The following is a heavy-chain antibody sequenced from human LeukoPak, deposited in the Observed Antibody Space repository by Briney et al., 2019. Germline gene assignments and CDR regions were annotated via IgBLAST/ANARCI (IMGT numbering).Heavy chain of an antibody. D-gene: IGHD6-13*01. CDR3: ASHPGYSSSWYGPNAFDI. CDR2: IYPGDSDT. Sequence: GESLKISCKGSGYSFTSYWIGWVRQMPGKGLEWMGIIYPGDSDTRYSPSFQGQVTTSADKSISTAYLQWSSLKASDTAMYYCASHPGYSSSWYGPNAFDIWGQGTMVTVSS. CDR1: GYSFTSYW. J-gene: IGHJ3*02. V-gene: IGHV5-51*01.